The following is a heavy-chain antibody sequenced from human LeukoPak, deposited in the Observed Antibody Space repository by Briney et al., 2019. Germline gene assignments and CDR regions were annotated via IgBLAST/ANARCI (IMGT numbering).Heavy chain of an antibody. CDR2: IYYSGST. V-gene: IGHV4-59*01. CDR3: ARDGYNSGTGLV. J-gene: IGHJ3*01. Sequence: SETLSLTCTVSGGSISSYYWSWIRQPPGKGLEWIGYIYYSGSTNYNPSLKSRVTISVDTSKNQFSLKLSSVTAADTAVYYCARDGYNSGTGLVWGQGTMVTVSS. CDR1: GGSISSYY. D-gene: IGHD5-24*01.